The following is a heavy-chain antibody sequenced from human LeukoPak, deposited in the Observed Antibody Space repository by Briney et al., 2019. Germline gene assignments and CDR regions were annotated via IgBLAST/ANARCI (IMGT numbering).Heavy chain of an antibody. CDR1: GYNFSNYW. V-gene: IGHV5-51*01. Sequence: GESLKISCMGSGYNFSNYWIGWVRQMPGKGLELMGLIHPGDSETRYSPSFQGQVTFSADKSITTAYLQWSSLKASDTAMYYCARHYRSPFGGVTVITGFDKWGQGILVTVSS. J-gene: IGHJ4*02. CDR2: IHPGDSET. D-gene: IGHD3-16*02. CDR3: ARHYRSPFGGVTVITGFDK.